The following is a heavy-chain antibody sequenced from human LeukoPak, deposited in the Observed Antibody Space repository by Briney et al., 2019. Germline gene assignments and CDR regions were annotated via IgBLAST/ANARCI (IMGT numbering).Heavy chain of an antibody. CDR2: IIPIFGTA. CDR1: GGTFSSYA. J-gene: IGHJ4*02. D-gene: IGHD6-19*01. V-gene: IGHV1-69*05. Sequence: SVKVSCKASGGTFSSYAISWVRQAPGQGLEWMGRIIPIFGTANYAQKFQGRVTITTDESTSTAYMELSSLRSEDTAVYYCARDPYSSGWTLFDYWGQGTLVTVSS. CDR3: ARDPYSSGWTLFDY.